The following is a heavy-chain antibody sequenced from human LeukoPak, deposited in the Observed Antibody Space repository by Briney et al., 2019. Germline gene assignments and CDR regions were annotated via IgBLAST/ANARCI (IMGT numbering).Heavy chain of an antibody. CDR2: IYYSGST. V-gene: IGHV4-59*01. CDR1: GGSLSSYY. J-gene: IGHJ4*02. D-gene: IGHD3/OR15-3a*01. CDR3: ARAERGTGSPSYYFDY. Sequence: SETLSLTCTVSGGSLSSYYWSWIQQPPGKGLEWIGYIYYSGSTNYNPSLKSRVTISVDTSKNQFSLKLSSVTSAYTAVYYCARAERGTGSPSYYFDYFGQGNVVTVSS.